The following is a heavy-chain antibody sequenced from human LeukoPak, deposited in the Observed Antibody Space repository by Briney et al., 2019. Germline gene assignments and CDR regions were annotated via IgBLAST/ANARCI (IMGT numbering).Heavy chain of an antibody. J-gene: IGHJ3*02. CDR1: GFTFSSYG. CDR3: VRDGSTTITAFDI. Sequence: GRSLRLSCAASGFTFSSYGMHWVRQAPGRGLEWVAVIWYDGSKKYYPDSVKGRFTISRDNPKNTIYLQMTSLRAEDTAVYYCVRDGSTTITAFDIWGQGTMVTVPS. V-gene: IGHV3-33*01. CDR2: IWYDGSKK. D-gene: IGHD5-24*01.